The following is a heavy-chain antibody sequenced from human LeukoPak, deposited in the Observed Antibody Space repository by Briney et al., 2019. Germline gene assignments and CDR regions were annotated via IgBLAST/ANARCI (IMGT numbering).Heavy chain of an antibody. J-gene: IGHJ4*02. CDR2: IWYDGSYK. Sequence: PGGSLRLSCAASGFTFSNCGMHWVRQAPGKGLEWVAVIWYDGSYKYYADSVKGRFTISRDNSKNTLHLQMNSLRAEDTAVYYCAKDFYVGPVLARYFDYWGQGTLVTVSS. CDR1: GFTFSNCG. CDR3: AKDFYVGPVLARYFDY. D-gene: IGHD2-8*02. V-gene: IGHV3-33*06.